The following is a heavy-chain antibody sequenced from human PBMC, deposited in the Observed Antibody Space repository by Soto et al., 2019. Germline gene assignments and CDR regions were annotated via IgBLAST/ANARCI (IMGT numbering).Heavy chain of an antibody. CDR3: ARGRQWLVHYSSYYGMDG. CDR1: GGSFSGYY. Sequence: PSETLSLTCGVYGGSFSGYYWSWIRQPPGKGLEWIGEINHSGSTNYNPSLKSRVTISVDTSKNQFSLKLSSVTAADTAVYYCARGRQWLVHYSSYYGMDGWGQGTTVTVS. J-gene: IGHJ6*02. D-gene: IGHD6-19*01. CDR2: INHSGST. V-gene: IGHV4-34*01.